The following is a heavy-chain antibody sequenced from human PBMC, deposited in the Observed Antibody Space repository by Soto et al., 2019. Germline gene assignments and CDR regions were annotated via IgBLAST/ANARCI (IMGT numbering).Heavy chain of an antibody. CDR3: ARERPYYDFWSGLNFDY. V-gene: IGHV3-7*01. CDR1: GFTFSSYW. D-gene: IGHD3-3*01. J-gene: IGHJ4*02. CDR2: IKQDGSEK. Sequence: GGSLRLSCAASGFTFSSYWMSWVRQAPGKGLEWVANIKQDGSEKYYVDSVKGRFTISRDNAKNSLYLQMNSLRAEDTAVYYCARERPYYDFWSGLNFDYWGQGTLVTVSS.